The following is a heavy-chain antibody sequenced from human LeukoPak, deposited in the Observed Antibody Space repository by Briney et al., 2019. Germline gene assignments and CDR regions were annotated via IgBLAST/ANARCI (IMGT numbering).Heavy chain of an antibody. CDR3: ARDRTRRSGPKSYFDY. J-gene: IGHJ4*02. CDR1: GFTFSDYY. V-gene: IGHV3-11*01. CDR2: ISSSGSTI. D-gene: IGHD3-3*01. Sequence: GGSLRLSCAASGFTFSDYYMSWIRQAPGKGLEWVSYISSSGSTIYYADSVKGRFTISRDNAKNSLYLQMNSLRAEDTAVYYCARDRTRRSGPKSYFDYWGQGTLVTVSS.